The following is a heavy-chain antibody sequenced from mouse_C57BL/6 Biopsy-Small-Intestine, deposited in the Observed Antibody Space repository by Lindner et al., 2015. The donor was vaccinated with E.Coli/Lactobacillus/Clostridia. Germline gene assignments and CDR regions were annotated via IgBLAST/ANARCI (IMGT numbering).Heavy chain of an antibody. J-gene: IGHJ4*01. V-gene: IGHV1-9*01. CDR3: ARLDSSGSYYYAMDY. Sequence: VQLQESGAELMKPGASVKLSCKATGYTFTGYWIEWVKQRPGHGLEWIGEILPGSGSTNYNEKSKGKATFTADTSSNTAYMQLSSLTSEDSAVYFCARLDSSGSYYYAMDYWGQGTSVTVSS. D-gene: IGHD3-2*02. CDR1: GYTFTGYW. CDR2: ILPGSGST.